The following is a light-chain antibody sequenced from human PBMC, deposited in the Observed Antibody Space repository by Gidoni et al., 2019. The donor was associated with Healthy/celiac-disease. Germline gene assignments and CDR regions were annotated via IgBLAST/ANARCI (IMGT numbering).Light chain of an antibody. CDR3: QQYYNLPHT. Sequence: DTQMTQSPSSLSASVGDRVTITCPASHDISNYLNWYQQKPGKAPKLLLYDATMLETGVPSRFGRSGSGTDFTLTISSLHPEDIATYCCQQYYNLPHTFGRGTKLEIK. V-gene: IGKV1-33*01. J-gene: IGKJ2*01. CDR1: HDISNY. CDR2: DAT.